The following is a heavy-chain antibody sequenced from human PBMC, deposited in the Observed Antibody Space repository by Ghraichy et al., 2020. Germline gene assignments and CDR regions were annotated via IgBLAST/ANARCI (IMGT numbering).Heavy chain of an antibody. CDR2: IHSGGST. J-gene: IGHJ3*02. V-gene: IGHV3-66*01. Sequence: GGSLRLSCAASGFTVSSNYMSWVRQAPGEGLEWVSLIHSGGSTYYADSVKGRFTISRDSSGNTLYLQMNSLRADDTAVYFCARITRGGNSGYAFDIWGQGTMVTVSS. CDR3: ARITRGGNSGYAFDI. CDR1: GFTVSSNY. D-gene: IGHD3-3*01.